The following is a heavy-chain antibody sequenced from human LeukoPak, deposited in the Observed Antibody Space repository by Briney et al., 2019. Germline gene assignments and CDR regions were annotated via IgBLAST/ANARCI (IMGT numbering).Heavy chain of an antibody. V-gene: IGHV4-38-2*02. Sequence: SETLSLTCTVSGYSISSGYYWGWIRQPPGKGLEWIGSIYHSGSTYYNPSPKSRVTISVDTSKNQFSLKLSSVTAADTAVYYCARGLLARLRTYYYFYMDVWGKGTTVTVSS. CDR3: ARGLLARLRTYYYFYMDV. CDR2: IYHSGST. J-gene: IGHJ6*03. CDR1: GYSISSGYY. D-gene: IGHD2-21*02.